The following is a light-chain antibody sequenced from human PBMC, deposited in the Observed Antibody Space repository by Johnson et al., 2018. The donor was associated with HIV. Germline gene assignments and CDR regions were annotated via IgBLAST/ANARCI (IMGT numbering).Light chain of an antibody. V-gene: IGLV1-51*01. J-gene: IGLJ1*01. Sequence: QSVLTQPPSVSAAPGQKVTISCSGSSSNIGNNYVSWYQQVPGTAPKLLIYDSDKRPSGIPDRFSGSRSGTSATLGVTGLQTGDEVDYYCGTWDSSLGAWVFGTGTKVTVL. CDR3: GTWDSSLGAWV. CDR1: SSNIGNNY. CDR2: DSD.